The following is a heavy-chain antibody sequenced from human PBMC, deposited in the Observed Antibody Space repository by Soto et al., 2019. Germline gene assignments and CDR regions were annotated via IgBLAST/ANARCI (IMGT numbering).Heavy chain of an antibody. Sequence: SVKVSCKASGGTFSNSVISWVRQAPGQGLEWMGGSIPIFGTANYAQKFQGRVTIIADESTSTAYMELTSLRSEDTAVYYCARAPILVGVTPYENYFDSWGQGTLVTVSS. V-gene: IGHV1-69*13. CDR2: SIPIFGTA. J-gene: IGHJ4*02. CDR1: GGTFSNSV. CDR3: ARAPILVGVTPYENYFDS. D-gene: IGHD3-3*01.